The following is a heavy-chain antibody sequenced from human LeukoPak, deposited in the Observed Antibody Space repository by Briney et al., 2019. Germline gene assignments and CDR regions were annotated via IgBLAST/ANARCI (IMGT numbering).Heavy chain of an antibody. J-gene: IGHJ6*03. D-gene: IGHD2-2*01. V-gene: IGHV1-46*01. Sequence: ASVKVSCKASGYTFTSYYMHWVRQPPAQGLEWMGIINPSGGSTSYAQKFQGRVTMTRDTSTSTVYMELSSLRSEDTAVYYCARDPFTADCSSTSCYQDYYYYYMGVWGKGTTVTISS. CDR3: ARDPFTADCSSTSCYQDYYYYYMGV. CDR1: GYTFTSYY. CDR2: INPSGGST.